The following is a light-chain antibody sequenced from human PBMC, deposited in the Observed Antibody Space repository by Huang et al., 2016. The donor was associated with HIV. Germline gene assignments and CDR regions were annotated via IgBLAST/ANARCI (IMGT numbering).Light chain of an antibody. CDR3: QQHEHWPPR. V-gene: IGKV3-15*01. CDR2: AAS. CDR1: QGARNN. Sequence: EVVMTQSPATLSVSPGERATLSCRASQGARNNLAWYQQKPGQAPRLLFYAASTRVTGIPARFSASGSGTEFTLTISSLQSEDFAVYYCQQHEHWPPRFGGRTKVEIK. J-gene: IGKJ4*01.